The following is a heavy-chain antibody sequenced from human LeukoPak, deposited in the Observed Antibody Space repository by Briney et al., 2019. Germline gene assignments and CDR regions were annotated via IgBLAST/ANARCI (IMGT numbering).Heavy chain of an antibody. V-gene: IGHV4-59*08. CDR1: GGSISGYY. J-gene: IGHJ2*01. Sequence: PSETLSLTCTVSGGSISGYYWSWIRQSPGKGLEWIGFAYYRGATDYNPPLKNRVTISLDTSRSHISLNLRSVTAADTAVYYCARQSEGYFELWGRGILVTVSS. CDR2: AYYRGAT. CDR3: ARQSEGYFEL.